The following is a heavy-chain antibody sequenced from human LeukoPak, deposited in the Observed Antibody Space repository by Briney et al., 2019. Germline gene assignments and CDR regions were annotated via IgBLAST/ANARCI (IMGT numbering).Heavy chain of an antibody. CDR2: MNPNSGNT. D-gene: IGHD2-2*01. CDR3: ARGRRGYCSSTSCYAVWFDP. CDR1: GYTFTSYD. Sequence: ASVKVSCKASGYTFTSYDINWVRQATGQGLEWVGWMNPNSGNTGYAQKFQGRVTMTRNTSISTAYMELSSLRSEDTAVYYCARGRRGYCSSTSCYAVWFDPWGQGTLVTVSS. V-gene: IGHV1-8*01. J-gene: IGHJ5*02.